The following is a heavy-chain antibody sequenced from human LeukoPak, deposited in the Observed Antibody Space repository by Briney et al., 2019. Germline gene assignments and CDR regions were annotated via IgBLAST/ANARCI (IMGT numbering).Heavy chain of an antibody. CDR2: IYHSGST. CDR1: GGSFSRHY. CDR3: ARDFDSSGRIDY. D-gene: IGHD3-22*01. J-gene: IGHJ4*02. V-gene: IGHV4-59*11. Sequence: SETLSLTCTASGGSFSRHYWSWIRQPPGKGLEWIGYIYHSGSTNYNPSLKSRVTISVDTSTNQISLKLSSVTAADTAVYYCARDFDSSGRIDYWGQGTLVTVSS.